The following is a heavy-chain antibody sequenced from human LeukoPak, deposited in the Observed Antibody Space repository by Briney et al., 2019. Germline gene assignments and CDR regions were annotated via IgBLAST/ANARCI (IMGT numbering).Heavy chain of an antibody. CDR3: ARAPGPYYYDSSGQIPEAFDI. J-gene: IGHJ3*02. D-gene: IGHD3-22*01. CDR1: GYTFTGYY. Sequence: EASVKVSCKASGYTFTGYYLHWVRQAPGQGLEWMGWISTYNGNTNYAQKLQGRVTLTTDTSTSTAYMDLRSLRSDDTAVYYCARAPGPYYYDSSGQIPEAFDIWGQGTMVTVSS. CDR2: ISTYNGNT. V-gene: IGHV1-18*04.